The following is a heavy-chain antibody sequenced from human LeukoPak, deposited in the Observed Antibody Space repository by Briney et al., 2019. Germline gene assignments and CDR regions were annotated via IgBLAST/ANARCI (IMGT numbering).Heavy chain of an antibody. CDR1: GYSFTSYW. V-gene: IGHV5-51*01. Sequence: GESLKISCKGSGYSFTSYWIGWVRQMPGKGLEWMGIIYPGDSDTRYSPSFQGQVTISADKSISTAYLQWSSLKASDTAMYYCARHDLDLDARSREDDGYNLDYWGQGTLVTVSS. J-gene: IGHJ4*02. D-gene: IGHD5-24*01. CDR3: ARHDLDLDARSREDDGYNLDY. CDR2: IYPGDSDT.